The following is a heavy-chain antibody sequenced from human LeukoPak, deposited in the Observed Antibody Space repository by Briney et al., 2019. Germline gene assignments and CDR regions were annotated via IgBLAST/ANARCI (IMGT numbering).Heavy chain of an antibody. CDR1: GGSISSYY. D-gene: IGHD3-3*01. Sequence: LSETLSLTCTVSGGSISSYYWSWIRQPPGKGLEWIGYIYTGGSTNYNPSLKSRVTISVDTSKNQFSLKLSSVTAADTAVYYCARHLYYDFWSGYWYFDLWGRGTLVTVSS. CDR3: ARHLYYDFWSGYWYFDL. V-gene: IGHV4-4*09. J-gene: IGHJ2*01. CDR2: IYTGGST.